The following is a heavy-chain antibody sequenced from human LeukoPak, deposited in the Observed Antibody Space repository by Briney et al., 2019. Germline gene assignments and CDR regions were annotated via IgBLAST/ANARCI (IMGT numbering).Heavy chain of an antibody. CDR2: IYYSGST. CDR1: GGSIGSGDYY. CDR3: ARETKVRGTQTRYYYYGMDV. D-gene: IGHD3-10*01. V-gene: IGHV4-30-4*01. Sequence: SETLSLTCTVSGGSIGSGDYYWSWIRQPPGKGLEWIGYIYYSGSTYYNPSLKSRVTISVDTSKNQFSLKLSSVTAADTAVYYCARETKVRGTQTRYYYYGMDVWGQGTTVTVSS. J-gene: IGHJ6*02.